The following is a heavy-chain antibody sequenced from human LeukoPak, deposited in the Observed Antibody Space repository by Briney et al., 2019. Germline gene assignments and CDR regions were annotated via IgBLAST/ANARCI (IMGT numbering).Heavy chain of an antibody. CDR3: ARDHNWAFDS. Sequence: GGSLRLSCAASGFTFSDYSMNWVRRAPGRGLEWFSYIGLASGFVSYADSVKGRFSISSDTARNSVYLQMSSLRAEDTAVYYCARDHNWAFDSWGQGTLVTVSS. V-gene: IGHV3-21*05. CDR1: GFTFSDYS. D-gene: IGHD1-20*01. CDR2: IGLASGFV. J-gene: IGHJ4*02.